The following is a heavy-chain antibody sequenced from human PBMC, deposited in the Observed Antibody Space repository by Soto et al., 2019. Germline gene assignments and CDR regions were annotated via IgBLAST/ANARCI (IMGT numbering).Heavy chain of an antibody. Sequence: EVQLVESGGGLIQPGGSLRLSCAVSGFTVSNNYMSWVRQAPGKGLEGVSVIYSGGYTAYGDSVKGRFTISRDNSKNTLKLQMNRLGADGAGVFYWAPRAGGGGYWGQGTLVTVSS. V-gene: IGHV3-53*01. CDR2: IYSGGYT. J-gene: IGHJ4*02. CDR1: GFTVSNNY. CDR3: APRAGGGGY. D-gene: IGHD3-10*01.